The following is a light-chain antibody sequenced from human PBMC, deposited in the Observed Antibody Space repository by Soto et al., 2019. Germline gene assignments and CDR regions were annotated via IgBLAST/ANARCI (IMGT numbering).Light chain of an antibody. CDR1: PSVSNNY. Sequence: EIVLTHSPGTLSLSPGERATLSFSSSPSVSNNYLAWYQQKPGQAPRLLIYGASSRATGIPDRFSGSGSGTDFTLTISRLEPEDFAVYYCQQYGSSPCTFGQGTKVDIK. CDR3: QQYGSSPCT. CDR2: GAS. V-gene: IGKV3-20*01. J-gene: IGKJ1*01.